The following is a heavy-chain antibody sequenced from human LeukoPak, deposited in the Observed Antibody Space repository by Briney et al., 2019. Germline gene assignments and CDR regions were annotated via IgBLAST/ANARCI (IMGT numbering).Heavy chain of an antibody. CDR3: AKDGTGCGGDCYSDS. CDR1: GFTFDTYG. Sequence: GGSLRLSCAASGFTFDTYGMSWVRQAPGKGLEWVSSISSNSANTYYADSVKGGFTISRDNFKNTLYLQMNSLRAGDTAVYYCAKDGTGCGGDCYSDSWGQGTLVTVSS. CDR2: ISSNSANT. V-gene: IGHV3-23*01. J-gene: IGHJ5*01. D-gene: IGHD2-21*02.